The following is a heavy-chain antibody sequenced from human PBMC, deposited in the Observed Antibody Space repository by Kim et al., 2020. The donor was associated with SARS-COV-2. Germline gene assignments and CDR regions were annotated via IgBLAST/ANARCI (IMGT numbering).Heavy chain of an antibody. V-gene: IGHV5-10-1*01. Sequence: NNSPSCQGHVTISADKSISTAYLQWSSLKASDTAMYYCARHAGGYYGMDVWGQGTTVTVSS. CDR3: ARHAGGYYGMDV. J-gene: IGHJ6*02. D-gene: IGHD3-10*01.